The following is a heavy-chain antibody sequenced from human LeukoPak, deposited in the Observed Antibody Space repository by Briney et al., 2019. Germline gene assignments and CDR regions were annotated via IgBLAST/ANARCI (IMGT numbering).Heavy chain of an antibody. Sequence: SETLSLTCAVYGGSFSGYYWSWIRQPPGKGLEWIGEINHSGSTNYNPSLKSRVTISVDTSKNQFSLRLSSVTAADTAVYFCARDAFGGSGSYIDYWGRGTLVTVSS. V-gene: IGHV4-34*01. CDR1: GGSFSGYY. CDR3: ARDAFGGSGSYIDY. D-gene: IGHD3-10*01. CDR2: INHSGST. J-gene: IGHJ4*02.